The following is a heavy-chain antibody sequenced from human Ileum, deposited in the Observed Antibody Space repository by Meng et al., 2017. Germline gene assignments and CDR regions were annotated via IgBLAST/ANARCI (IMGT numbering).Heavy chain of an antibody. CDR2: IHAGSGDT. D-gene: IGHD6-6*01. V-gene: IGHV1-3*01. J-gene: IGHJ4*01. CDR1: GFTFSNYA. Sequence: QVPFVQSGAELKKPGASERLSCKASGFTFSNYAIYWVRQAPGQSLEWLGWIHAGSGDTKFSQTFQGRLTFDRDTSADTVYMELSSLTSGDRAVYYCGRGRASFYFDFLGQGTLVTVSS. CDR3: GRGRASFYFDF.